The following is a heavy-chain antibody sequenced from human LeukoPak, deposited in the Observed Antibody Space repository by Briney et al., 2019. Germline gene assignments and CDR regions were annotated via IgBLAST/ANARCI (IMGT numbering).Heavy chain of an antibody. V-gene: IGHV3-74*01. D-gene: IGHD4/OR15-4a*01. Sequence: PGGSLRLSCAASGFTFSSYWMHWVRQAPGKGLVGVSRINSDGSSTSYADSVKGRFTISRDNAKNTLYLQMNSLRAEDTAVYYCARVDRLSVSYYDYWGQGTLVTVSS. CDR1: GFTFSSYW. CDR2: INSDGSST. CDR3: ARVDRLSVSYYDY. J-gene: IGHJ4*02.